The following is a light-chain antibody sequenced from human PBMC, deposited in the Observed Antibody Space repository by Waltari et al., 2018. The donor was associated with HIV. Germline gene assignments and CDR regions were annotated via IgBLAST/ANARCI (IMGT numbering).Light chain of an antibody. Sequence: QSALTPPRSVSGSPGQSFTISCTGTSSAVCGYNHVSWYQQHPGKAPKVRIYDVSKRPSGVPDRFSGSKSGNTASLTISGLQAEDEADYYCCSYAGSYTYVFGTGTKVTVL. V-gene: IGLV2-11*01. CDR2: DVS. CDR1: SSAVCGYNH. CDR3: CSYAGSYTYV. J-gene: IGLJ1*01.